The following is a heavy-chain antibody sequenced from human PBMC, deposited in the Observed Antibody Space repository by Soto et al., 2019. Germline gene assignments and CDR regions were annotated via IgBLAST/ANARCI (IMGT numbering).Heavy chain of an antibody. V-gene: IGHV4-4*02. J-gene: IGHJ6*02. CDR3: ASHHYDASTDYYYGMDV. D-gene: IGHD3-22*01. CDR2: IYHSGST. CDR1: GASIDSTSW. Sequence: SETLSLTCAVSGASIDSTSWWTWVRQPPGKGLEWIGEIYHSGSTNYNPSFKSRVTISVAKSKTQFSLKLTPVTAADTAVYYCASHHYDASTDYYYGMDVWGQGTTVTVS.